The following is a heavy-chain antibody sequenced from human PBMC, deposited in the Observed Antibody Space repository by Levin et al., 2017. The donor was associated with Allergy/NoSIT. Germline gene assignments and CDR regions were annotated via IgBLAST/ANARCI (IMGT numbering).Heavy chain of an antibody. Sequence: GESLKISCAASGFTFSSYAMSWVRQAPGKGLEWVSAISGSGGSTYYADSVKGRFTISRDNSKNTLYLQMNSLRAEDTAVYYCAKASGAAHDAFDIWGQGTMVTVSS. CDR1: GFTFSSYA. CDR2: ISGSGGST. V-gene: IGHV3-23*01. CDR3: AKASGAAHDAFDI. J-gene: IGHJ3*02. D-gene: IGHD6-6*01.